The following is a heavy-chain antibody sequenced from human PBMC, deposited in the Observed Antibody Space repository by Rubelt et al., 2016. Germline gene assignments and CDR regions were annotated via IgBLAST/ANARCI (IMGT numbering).Heavy chain of an antibody. CDR2: ISGSGGST. CDR1: GFTFSNNA. V-gene: IGHV3-23*04. Sequence: EVQLVESGGVVVQPGGSLRLSCAASGFTFSNNAMSWVRQAPGKGLEWVSAISGSGGSTYHADSVKGRFSISRDTSKNTVFLEMNSLRAEDTATYFCAKDMDSSYNDFDYWGQGTLVTVSS. D-gene: IGHD6-6*01. CDR3: AKDMDSSYNDFDY. J-gene: IGHJ4*02.